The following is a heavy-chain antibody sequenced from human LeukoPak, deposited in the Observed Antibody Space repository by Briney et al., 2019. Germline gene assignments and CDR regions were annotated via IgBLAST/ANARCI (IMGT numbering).Heavy chain of an antibody. Sequence: PGGSLRLSCAASGFTFSSYWMSWVRQAPGKGLEWVANIKQDGSEKYYVDSVKGRFTISRDNAKNSLYLQMNSLRAEDTAVYYCARSGGFLEWLLYLSLLDYWGQGTLVTVSS. CDR3: ARSGGFLEWLLYLSLLDY. J-gene: IGHJ4*02. V-gene: IGHV3-7*01. CDR1: GFTFSSYW. D-gene: IGHD3-3*01. CDR2: IKQDGSEK.